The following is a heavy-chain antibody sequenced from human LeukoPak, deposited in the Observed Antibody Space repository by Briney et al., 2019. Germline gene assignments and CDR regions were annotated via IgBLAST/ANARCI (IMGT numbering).Heavy chain of an antibody. Sequence: GGSLRLSCAASGNYWMHWVRQVPGKGLVWVSHINSDGSWTSYADSVKGRFTISRDNAKNSLYLQMNSLRAEDTAVYYCARDVGVDYWGQGTLVTVSS. V-gene: IGHV3-74*01. CDR3: ARDVGVDY. J-gene: IGHJ4*02. CDR1: GNYW. D-gene: IGHD2-15*01. CDR2: INSDGSWT.